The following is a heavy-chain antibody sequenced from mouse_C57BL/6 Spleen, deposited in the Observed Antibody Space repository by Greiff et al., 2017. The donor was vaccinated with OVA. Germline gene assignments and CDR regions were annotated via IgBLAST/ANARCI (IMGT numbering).Heavy chain of an antibody. CDR2: INPGSGGT. CDR3: ARGDYYGSSDY. J-gene: IGHJ2*01. D-gene: IGHD1-1*01. CDR1: GYAFTNYL. V-gene: IGHV1-54*01. Sequence: VKLQESGAELVRPGTSVKVSCKASGYAFTNYLIEWVKQRPGQGLEWIGVINPGSGGTNYNEKFKGKATLTADKSSSTAYMQLSSLTSEDSAVYFCARGDYYGSSDYWGQGTTLTVSS.